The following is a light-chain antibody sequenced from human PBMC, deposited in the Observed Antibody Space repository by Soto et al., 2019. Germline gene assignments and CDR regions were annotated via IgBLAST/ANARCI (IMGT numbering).Light chain of an antibody. V-gene: IGKV3-11*01. J-gene: IGKJ4*01. CDR3: QQRSNWPPRAT. Sequence: EIVLTQSPATLSLSPGERATLSCRASQSVSSYLAWYQQKPVQAPRLLIYDASNRATGIPARFSGSGSGTYFTLTISSLAPEDFAVYYCQQRSNWPPRATFGGGTKVEIK. CDR1: QSVSSY. CDR2: DAS.